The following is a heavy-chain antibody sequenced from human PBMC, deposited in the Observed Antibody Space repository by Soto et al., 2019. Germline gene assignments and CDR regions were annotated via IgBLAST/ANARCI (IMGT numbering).Heavy chain of an antibody. D-gene: IGHD3-16*02. CDR3: AGHAYVWGSYRSYDYCNYDMDV. Sequence: SETLSLTCAVYGGSFSGYDWSWIRQPPGKGLEWIGEINHSGSRNYNSTLKRRVTISVDTSKNQFSLKLSSVTAAATAVYYCAGHAYVWGSYRSYDYCNYDMDVWGQRTTVTVSS. CDR1: GGSFSGYD. J-gene: IGHJ6*02. CDR2: INHSGSR. V-gene: IGHV4-34*01.